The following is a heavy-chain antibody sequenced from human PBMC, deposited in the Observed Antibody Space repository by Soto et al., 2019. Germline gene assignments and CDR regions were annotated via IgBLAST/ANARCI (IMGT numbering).Heavy chain of an antibody. V-gene: IGHV4-31*03. Sequence: SETLSLTCTVSGGSISSGGYYWSWIRQHPGKGLEWIGYIYYSGSTYYNPSLKSRVTISVDTSKNQFSLKLSSVTAADTAVYYCAGGGSSSWYISWFDPWGQGTLVTVSS. CDR2: IYYSGST. CDR3: AGGGSSSWYISWFDP. CDR1: GGSISSGGYY. J-gene: IGHJ5*02. D-gene: IGHD6-13*01.